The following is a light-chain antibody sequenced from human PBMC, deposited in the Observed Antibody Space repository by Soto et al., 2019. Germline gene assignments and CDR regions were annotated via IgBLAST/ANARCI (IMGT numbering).Light chain of an antibody. CDR1: QSVLYSSNNKNY. CDR2: WAS. V-gene: IGKV4-1*01. CDR3: QQSYSIPIT. Sequence: DIVMTQSPDSLAVSLGERATINCKSSQSVLYSSNNKNYLTWYQQKPGQPPKLLVYWASTRESGVPDRFSGRWSGTDFTLTISSLQAEDVAVYYCQQSYSIPITFGQGTRLEIK. J-gene: IGKJ5*01.